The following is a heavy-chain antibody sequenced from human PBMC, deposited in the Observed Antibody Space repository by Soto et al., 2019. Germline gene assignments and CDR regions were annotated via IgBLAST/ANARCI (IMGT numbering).Heavy chain of an antibody. V-gene: IGHV5-10-1*01. CDR2: IDPSDSYT. D-gene: IGHD1-1*01. J-gene: IGHJ6*02. CDR1: GYSFTSYW. CDR3: ARRHLLDDYYYGMDV. Sequence: PGESLKISCKGSGYSFTSYWISWVRQMPGKGLEWMGRIDPSDSYTKYSPSFQGHVTISADKSISTAYLQWSSLKASDTAMYYCARRHLLDDYYYGMDVWGQGTTVTVYS.